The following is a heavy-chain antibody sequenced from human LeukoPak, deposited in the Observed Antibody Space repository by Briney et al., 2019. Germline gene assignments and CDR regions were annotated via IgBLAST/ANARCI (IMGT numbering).Heavy chain of an antibody. CDR3: ARRYRKLLWFGEFHYYFDY. CDR1: GYSFTSYW. Sequence: GESLKISCKGSGYSFTSYWIGWVRQMPGKGLEWMGIIYPGDSDTRYSPSFQGQVTISADKSISTAYLQWSSLKASDTAMYYCARRYRKLLWFGEFHYYFDYWGQGTLVTVSS. CDR2: IYPGDSDT. V-gene: IGHV5-51*01. D-gene: IGHD3-10*01. J-gene: IGHJ4*02.